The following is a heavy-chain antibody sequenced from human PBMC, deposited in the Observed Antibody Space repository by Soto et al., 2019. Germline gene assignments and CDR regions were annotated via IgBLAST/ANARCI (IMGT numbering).Heavy chain of an antibody. D-gene: IGHD3-9*01. V-gene: IGHV4-59*08. CDR3: ANKNYDILTGEYYFDY. CDR1: GGSISSYY. J-gene: IGHJ4*02. Sequence: PSETLSLTCTVSGGSISSYYWSWIRQTPGKGLEWIGYIFYFGSTNYNPSLKSRVTLSIDTSKNQLSLKLSSVTAADTAVYYCANKNYDILTGEYYFDYWGQGTLVTVSS. CDR2: IFYFGST.